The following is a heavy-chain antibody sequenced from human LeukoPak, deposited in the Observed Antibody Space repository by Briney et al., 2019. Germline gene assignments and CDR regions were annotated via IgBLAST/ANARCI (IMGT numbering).Heavy chain of an antibody. CDR2: INAGNGNT. CDR1: GYTFTNYA. V-gene: IGHV1-3*01. Sequence: GASVKVSCKASGYTFTNYAMHWVRQAPGQRLEWMGWINAGNGNTKYSQKFQGRVTITRVTSASTAYMELSSLRSEDTAVYYCARVYGSGSLRAFDIWGQGTMVTVSS. J-gene: IGHJ3*02. D-gene: IGHD3-10*01. CDR3: ARVYGSGSLRAFDI.